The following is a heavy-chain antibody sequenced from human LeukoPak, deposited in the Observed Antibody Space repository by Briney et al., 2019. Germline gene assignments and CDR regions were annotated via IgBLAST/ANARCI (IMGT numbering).Heavy chain of an antibody. D-gene: IGHD4-17*01. Sequence: PGGSLILSCAASRFTFSNYWMHWVRQAPGKGLVWVSRINSDESSTNYADSVKGRFTISRDNAKNTLYLQMNSLRAEDTAVYYCARGAPYGDYFDYWGQGTLVTVSS. J-gene: IGHJ4*02. V-gene: IGHV3-74*01. CDR1: RFTFSNYW. CDR2: INSDESST. CDR3: ARGAPYGDYFDY.